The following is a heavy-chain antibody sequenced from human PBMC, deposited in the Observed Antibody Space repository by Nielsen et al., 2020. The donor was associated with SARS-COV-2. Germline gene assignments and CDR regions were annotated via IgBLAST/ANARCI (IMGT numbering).Heavy chain of an antibody. D-gene: IGHD3-22*01. Sequence: GESLKISCAASGFSFSNYWMHWVRQAPGKGLVWVSHINSDGSNYADSVRGRFTISRDNAKNSIYLQMNSLRAEDTAVYYCRGWLATFDIWGQGTQVTVSS. CDR1: GFSFSNYW. CDR2: INSDGS. V-gene: IGHV3-74*01. CDR3: RGWLATFDI. J-gene: IGHJ3*02.